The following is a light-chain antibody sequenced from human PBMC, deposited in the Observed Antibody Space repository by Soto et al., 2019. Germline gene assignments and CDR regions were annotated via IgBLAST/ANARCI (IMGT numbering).Light chain of an antibody. CDR3: QQYLSYPYT. CDR2: SAA. V-gene: IGKV1-8*01. Sequence: AIRMTQSPSSISASTGDRVTITCRASQGISSFLAWYQQKPGKAPKLLIYSAATLQMGVPSRFSASGSGTDLTLNISSLKSEDFEFYFCQQYLSYPYTFGQGTKLEI. J-gene: IGKJ2*01. CDR1: QGISSF.